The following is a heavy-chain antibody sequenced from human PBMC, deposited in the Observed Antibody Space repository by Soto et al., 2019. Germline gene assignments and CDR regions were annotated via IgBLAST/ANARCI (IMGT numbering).Heavy chain of an antibody. Sequence: GGSLRLSCAASGLTFSSYAMSWVRQAPGKGLEWVSAISGSGGSTYYADSVKGRFTISRDNSKNTLYLQMNSLRAEDTAVYYCAKDLFVVVVAATVLDYWGQGTLVTVSS. CDR1: GLTFSSYA. CDR3: AKDLFVVVVAATVLDY. V-gene: IGHV3-23*01. J-gene: IGHJ4*02. D-gene: IGHD2-15*01. CDR2: ISGSGGST.